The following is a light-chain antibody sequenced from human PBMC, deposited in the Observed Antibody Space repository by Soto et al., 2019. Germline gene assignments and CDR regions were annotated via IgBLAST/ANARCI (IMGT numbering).Light chain of an antibody. CDR2: GGS. V-gene: IGKV3-20*01. Sequence: EVVLTQSPGALSLSPGEGVTLSCRASQTIRGNELAWYRQKRGQAPRLLMYGGSTRADGIPDRFSGRGTGTNVPLDIRRLETEDDAVYACKNYGTSRPWRFGQGDKLAIK. CDR3: KNYGTSRPWR. CDR1: QTIRGNE. J-gene: IGKJ1*01.